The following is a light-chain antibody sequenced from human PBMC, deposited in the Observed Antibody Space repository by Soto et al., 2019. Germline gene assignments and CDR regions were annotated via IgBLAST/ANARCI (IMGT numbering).Light chain of an antibody. CDR3: CSYAGSYTVV. CDR2: DVS. Sequence: QSALTQPRSVSGSPGQSVTISCTGASSDVGGYNFVSWYQHHPGEAPKLMIYDVSKRPSGVPDRFSGSKSGNTASLTISGLQAEDEADYYCCSYAGSYTVVFGGGTKVTVL. V-gene: IGLV2-11*01. J-gene: IGLJ2*01. CDR1: SSDVGGYNF.